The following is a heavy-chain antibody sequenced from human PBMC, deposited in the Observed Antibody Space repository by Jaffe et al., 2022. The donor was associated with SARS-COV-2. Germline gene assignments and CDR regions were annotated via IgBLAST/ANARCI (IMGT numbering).Heavy chain of an antibody. CDR3: VASGGFLLRGY. J-gene: IGHJ4*02. V-gene: IGHV3-7*01. D-gene: IGHD5-12*01. Sequence: EVQLVESGGGLVQPGGSLRLSCAASGFTISTYWMSWVRQAPGRGLEWVANINQDGSEKYYVESVKGRFTISRDNAKNSLNLQMNNLRAEDTAVFYCVASGGFLLRGYWGQGALVTVSS. CDR1: GFTISTYW. CDR2: INQDGSEK.